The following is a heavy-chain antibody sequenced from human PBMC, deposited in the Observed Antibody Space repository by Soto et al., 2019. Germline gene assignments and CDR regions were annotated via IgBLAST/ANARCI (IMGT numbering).Heavy chain of an antibody. V-gene: IGHV3-23*01. D-gene: IGHD4-17*01. CDR3: AKDQAFSTTVTPYYYYYGMDV. CDR2: ISGSGGST. Sequence: GSLRLSCAASGFTFSSYAMSWVRQAPGKGLEWVSAISGSGGSTYYADSVKGRFTISRDNSKNTLYLQMNSLRAEDTAVYYCAKDQAFSTTVTPYYYYYGMDVWGQGTTVTVSS. J-gene: IGHJ6*02. CDR1: GFTFSSYA.